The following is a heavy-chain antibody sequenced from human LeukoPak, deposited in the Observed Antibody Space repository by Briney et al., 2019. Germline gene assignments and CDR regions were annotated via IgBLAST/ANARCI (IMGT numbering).Heavy chain of an antibody. D-gene: IGHD3-3*01. J-gene: IGHJ4*02. Sequence: PGGSLRLSCAASGFTFSSHGMHWVRQAPGKGLERVAVIWYDGSNKYYADSVKGRFTISRDNSKNTLYLQMDSLRAEDTAVYYCAKDLTLEYSYYFFDYWGQGTLVTVSS. CDR1: GFTFSSHG. V-gene: IGHV3-33*06. CDR2: IWYDGSNK. CDR3: AKDLTLEYSYYFFDY.